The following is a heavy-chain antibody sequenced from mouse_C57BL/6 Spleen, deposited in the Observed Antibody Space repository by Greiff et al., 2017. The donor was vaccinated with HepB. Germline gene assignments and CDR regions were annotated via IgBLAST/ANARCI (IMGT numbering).Heavy chain of an antibody. CDR2: IYPGDGDT. CDR3: ARDYGSSYAMDH. CDR1: GYAFSSSW. J-gene: IGHJ4*01. Sequence: QVQLKESGPELVKPGASVKISCKASGYAFSSSWMNWVKQRPGKGLEWIGRIYPGDGDTNYNGKFKGKATLTAYKSSSTAYMQLSSLTSEDSAVYFCARDYGSSYAMDHWGQGTSVTVSS. D-gene: IGHD1-1*01. V-gene: IGHV1-82*01.